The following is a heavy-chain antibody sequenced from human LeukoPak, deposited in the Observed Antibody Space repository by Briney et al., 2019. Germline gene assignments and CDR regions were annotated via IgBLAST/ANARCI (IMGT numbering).Heavy chain of an antibody. CDR3: ARDRWQQLVSPLE. D-gene: IGHD6-13*01. CDR2: IWYDGSNK. Sequence: GGSLRLSCAASGFTFSCYGMHWVRQAPGKGLEWVAVIWYDGSNKYYADSVKGRFTISRDNSKNTLYLQMTILRVEDTALYYCARDRWQQLVSPLEWGQGTLVTVSS. CDR1: GFTFSCYG. J-gene: IGHJ4*02. V-gene: IGHV3-33*01.